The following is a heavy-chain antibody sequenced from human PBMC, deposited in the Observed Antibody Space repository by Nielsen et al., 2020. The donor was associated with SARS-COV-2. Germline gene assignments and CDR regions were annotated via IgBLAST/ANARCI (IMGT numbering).Heavy chain of an antibody. Sequence: SETLSLTCAVSGGSISSGGYSWSWIRQPPGKGLEWIGYIYHSGSTYYNPSLKSRVTISVDTSKNQFSLKLSSVTAADTAVYYCARLDLGVWGSYRSNYFDYWGQGTLVTVSS. J-gene: IGHJ4*02. D-gene: IGHD3-16*02. V-gene: IGHV4-30-2*01. CDR1: GGSISSGGYS. CDR2: IYHSGST. CDR3: ARLDLGVWGSYRSNYFDY.